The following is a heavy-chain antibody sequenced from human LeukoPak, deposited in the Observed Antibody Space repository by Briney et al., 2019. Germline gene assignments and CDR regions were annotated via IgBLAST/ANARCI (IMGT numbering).Heavy chain of an antibody. Sequence: ASVKVSCKASGYTFTSYGISWVRQAPGQGLEWMGWINPNSGGTNYAQKFQGRVTMTRDTSISTAYMELSRLRSDDTAVYYCAREVGNIVVVPAVDYWGQGTLVTVSS. CDR2: INPNSGGT. D-gene: IGHD2-2*01. J-gene: IGHJ4*02. CDR1: GYTFTSYG. V-gene: IGHV1-2*02. CDR3: AREVGNIVVVPAVDY.